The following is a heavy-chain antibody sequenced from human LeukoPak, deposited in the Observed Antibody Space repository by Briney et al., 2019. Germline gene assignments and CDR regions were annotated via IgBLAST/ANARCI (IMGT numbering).Heavy chain of an antibody. CDR2: MNPNSGNT. D-gene: IGHD6-19*01. J-gene: IGHJ6*02. CDR1: GYTFTSYD. V-gene: IGHV1-8*01. Sequence: GASVKVSCKASGYTFTSYDINWVRQATGQGLEWMGWMNPNSGNTGYAQKFQGRVTMTRNTSISTAYMELSSLRSEDTAVYYCARGRQQWPPREYYYYGMDVWGQGTTVTVSS. CDR3: ARGRQQWPPREYYYYGMDV.